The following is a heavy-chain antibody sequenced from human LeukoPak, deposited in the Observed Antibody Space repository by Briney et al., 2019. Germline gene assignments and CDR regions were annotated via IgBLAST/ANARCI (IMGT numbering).Heavy chain of an antibody. J-gene: IGHJ6*03. CDR3: ARAGPGQIYYYYYMDV. D-gene: IGHD2-8*02. CDR1: GFTVSSNY. Sequence: GGSLRLSCAASGFTVSSNYMSWVRQAPGKGLEWVSVIYSGGSTYYADSVKGRFTISRDNSKDTLYLQMNSLRAEDTAVYYCARAGPGQIYYYYYMDVWGKGTTVTISS. V-gene: IGHV3-66*01. CDR2: IYSGGST.